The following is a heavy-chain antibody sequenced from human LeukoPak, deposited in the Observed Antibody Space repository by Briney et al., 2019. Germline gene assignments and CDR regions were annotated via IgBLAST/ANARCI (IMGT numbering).Heavy chain of an antibody. Sequence: GGSLRLSCAASGFTFSSYAMHWVRQAPGKGIEWVAVISYDGSNKYYADSVKGRFTISRDNSKNTLYLQMNSLRAEDTAVYYCAREGYSSSWYVYWGQGTLVTVSS. CDR3: AREGYSSSWYVY. J-gene: IGHJ4*02. CDR2: ISYDGSNK. V-gene: IGHV3-30*01. D-gene: IGHD6-13*01. CDR1: GFTFSSYA.